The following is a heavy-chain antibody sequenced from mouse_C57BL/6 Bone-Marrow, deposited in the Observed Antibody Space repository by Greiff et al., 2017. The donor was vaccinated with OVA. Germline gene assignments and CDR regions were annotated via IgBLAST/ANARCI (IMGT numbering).Heavy chain of an antibody. J-gene: IGHJ2*01. Sequence: VKLVESGAELVRPGASVKLSCKASGYTFTDYYINWVKQRPGQGLEWIARIYPGSGNTYYNEKFKGKATLTAEKSSSTAYMQLSSLTSEDSAVYFCARITTVVASYYFDYWGQGTTLTVSS. V-gene: IGHV1-76*01. CDR2: IYPGSGNT. CDR3: ARITTVVASYYFDY. D-gene: IGHD1-1*01. CDR1: GYTFTDYY.